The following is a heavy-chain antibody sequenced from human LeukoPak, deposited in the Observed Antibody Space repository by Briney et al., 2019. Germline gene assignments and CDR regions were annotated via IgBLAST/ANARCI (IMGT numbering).Heavy chain of an antibody. CDR2: LYYSGST. CDR1: GGSVSSYY. CDR3: ARGGSGISNAFDI. V-gene: IGHV4-59*02. D-gene: IGHD3-10*01. Sequence: SETLSLTCSVSGGSVSSYYWSWIRQPPGKGLEWIGYLYYSGSTNSNPSLKSRVTMSVDTSKNQFSLKLRSVTAADTAVYYCARGGSGISNAFDIWGQGTMVTVSS. J-gene: IGHJ3*02.